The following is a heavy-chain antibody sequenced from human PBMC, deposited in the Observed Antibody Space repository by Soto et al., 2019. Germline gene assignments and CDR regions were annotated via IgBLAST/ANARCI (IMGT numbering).Heavy chain of an antibody. D-gene: IGHD3-22*01. Sequence: PGGSLRLSCAASGFTFSSYAMHWVRQAPGKGLEWVAVISYDGSNKYYADSVKGRFTISRDNSKNTLYLQMNSLRAEDTAVYYCARDYRLGVNSHYYYYGMDVWGQGTTVTVSS. J-gene: IGHJ6*02. CDR2: ISYDGSNK. V-gene: IGHV3-30-3*01. CDR1: GFTFSSYA. CDR3: ARDYRLGVNSHYYYYGMDV.